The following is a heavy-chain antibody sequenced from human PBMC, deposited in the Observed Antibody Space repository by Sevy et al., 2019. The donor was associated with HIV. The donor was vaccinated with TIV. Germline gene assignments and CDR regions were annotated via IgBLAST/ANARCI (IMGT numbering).Heavy chain of an antibody. CDR3: ARDGVVQLWSKTLFDY. V-gene: IGHV3-48*01. CDR2: ISSSSSTI. J-gene: IGHJ4*02. D-gene: IGHD5-18*01. CDR1: GFTFSSYS. Sequence: GGSLRLSCAASGFTFSSYSMNWVRQAPGKGLEWVSYISSSSSTIYYADSVKGRFTISRDNAKNSLYLQMNSLRAEDTAVYYCARDGVVQLWSKTLFDYWGQGTLVTVSS.